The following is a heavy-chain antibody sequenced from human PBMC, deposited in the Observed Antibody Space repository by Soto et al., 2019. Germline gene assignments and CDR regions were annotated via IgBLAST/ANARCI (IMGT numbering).Heavy chain of an antibody. CDR1: GFSLSTSGVG. J-gene: IGHJ5*02. CDR2: IYWDDDK. CDR3: AHRLPYSSSWLNWFAP. V-gene: IGHV2-5*02. D-gene: IGHD6-13*01. Sequence: SGPTLLNPTQTLTLTCTFSGFSLSTSGVGVGWIRQPPGKALEWLALIYWDDDKRYSPSLKSRLTITKDTSKNQVVLTMTNMEPVDTATFYCAHRLPYSSSWLNWFAPWGKETLVTVS.